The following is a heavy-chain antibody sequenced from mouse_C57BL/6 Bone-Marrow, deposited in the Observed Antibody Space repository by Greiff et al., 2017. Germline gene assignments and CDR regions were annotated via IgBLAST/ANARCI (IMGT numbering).Heavy chain of an antibody. CDR2: ISNGGGST. D-gene: IGHD5-5*01. J-gene: IGHJ4*01. Sequence: EVMLVESGGGLVQPGGSLKLTCAASGFTFSDYYMYWVRQTPEKRLEWVAYISNGGGSTYYPDTVKGRFTISRDNAKNTLYLQMSRLKSEDTAMYYCARHSLPPDWYAMDYWGQGTSVTVSS. CDR3: ARHSLPPDWYAMDY. V-gene: IGHV5-12*01. CDR1: GFTFSDYY.